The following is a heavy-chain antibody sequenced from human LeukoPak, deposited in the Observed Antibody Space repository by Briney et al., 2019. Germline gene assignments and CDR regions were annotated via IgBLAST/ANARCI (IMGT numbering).Heavy chain of an antibody. J-gene: IGHJ2*01. CDR3: ARVGHWYFDL. Sequence: SGGSLRLSCAASGFTFSTYGINWVRQAPGKGLEWVASIKGDGSEKYYGDSVKGRITISRDNAENSLYLQMNNLRAEDTAVYYCARVGHWYFDLWGRGTLVTVSS. V-gene: IGHV3-7*02. D-gene: IGHD3-16*01. CDR1: GFTFSTYG. CDR2: IKGDGSEK.